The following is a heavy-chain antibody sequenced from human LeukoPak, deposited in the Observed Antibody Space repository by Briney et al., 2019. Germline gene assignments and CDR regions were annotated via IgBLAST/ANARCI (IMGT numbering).Heavy chain of an antibody. CDR1: GGSFSGYY. J-gene: IGHJ5*02. V-gene: IGHV4-34*01. Sequence: SETLSLTCAVYGGSFSGYYWSWIRQPPGKGLEWIGEINHSGSTNYNPSLKSRVTISVDTSKNQFSLKLSSVTAADTAVYYCAGSSLLWFGELSWYNWFDPWGQGTLVTVSS. D-gene: IGHD3-10*01. CDR2: INHSGST. CDR3: AGSSLLWFGELSWYNWFDP.